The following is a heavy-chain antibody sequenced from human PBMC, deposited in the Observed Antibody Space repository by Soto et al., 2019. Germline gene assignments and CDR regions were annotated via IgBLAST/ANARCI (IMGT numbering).Heavy chain of an antibody. Sequence: SETLSLTCTVSGGSISSSSYYWGWIRQPPGKGLEWIGSIYYSGSTYYNPSLKSRVTISVDTSKNQFSLKLSSVTAADTAVYYCARLYCSSTSCYVGLKYYFDYWGQGTLVTVSS. CDR2: IYYSGST. J-gene: IGHJ4*02. CDR1: GGSISSSSYY. CDR3: ARLYCSSTSCYVGLKYYFDY. D-gene: IGHD2-2*01. V-gene: IGHV4-39*01.